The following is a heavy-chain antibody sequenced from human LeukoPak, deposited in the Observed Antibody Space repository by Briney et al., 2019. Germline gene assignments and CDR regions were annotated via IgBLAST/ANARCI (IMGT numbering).Heavy chain of an antibody. CDR3: ATLGVVSTLRPYGMDV. Sequence: ASVKVSCKASGYTFTGYYMHWVRQAPGRGLEGMGWINPNSGGTNYAQKFQGRVTMTRDTSISTAYMELSRLRSDDTAVYYCATLGVVSTLRPYGMDVWGQGTTVTVSS. CDR1: GYTFTGYY. J-gene: IGHJ6*02. V-gene: IGHV1-2*02. D-gene: IGHD3-3*01. CDR2: INPNSGGT.